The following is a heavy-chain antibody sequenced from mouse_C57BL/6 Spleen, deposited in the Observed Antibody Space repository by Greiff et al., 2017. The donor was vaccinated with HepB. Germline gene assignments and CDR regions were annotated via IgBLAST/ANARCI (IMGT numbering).Heavy chain of an antibody. Sequence: VKLQQPGAELVKPGASVKLSCKASGYTFTSYWMHWVKQRPGQGLEWIGMIHPNSGSTNYNEKFKSKATLTVDKSSSTAYMQLSSLTSEDSAVYYCEAAQATDAYWGQGTLVTVSA. CDR1: GYTFTSYW. V-gene: IGHV1-64*01. CDR2: IHPNSGST. J-gene: IGHJ3*01. CDR3: EAAQATDAY. D-gene: IGHD3-2*02.